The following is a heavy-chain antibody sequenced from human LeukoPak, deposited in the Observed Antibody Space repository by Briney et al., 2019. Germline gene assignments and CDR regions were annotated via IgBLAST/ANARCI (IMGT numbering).Heavy chain of an antibody. D-gene: IGHD2-21*02. Sequence: GESLKISCKGSGYSFTSYWIGWVRQMPGKGLEWMGIIYPGDSDTRYSPSFQGQVTISADTSISTAYLQWSSLKASDTAMYYCARHVAYRDGDCYKYYFDYWGQGTLVTVSS. V-gene: IGHV5-51*01. CDR3: ARHVAYRDGDCYKYYFDY. CDR2: IYPGDSDT. CDR1: GYSFTSYW. J-gene: IGHJ4*02.